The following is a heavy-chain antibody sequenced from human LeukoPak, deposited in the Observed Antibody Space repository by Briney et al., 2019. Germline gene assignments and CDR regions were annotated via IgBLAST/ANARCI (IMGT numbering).Heavy chain of an antibody. CDR2: IFSSGST. J-gene: IGHJ4*02. Sequence: SETLSLTCSVSGGSISSTTYYWGWIRQAPGKGLEWIATIFSSGSTYYSPSLKSRVTISVDRSKNQFSLKLSSVTAADTAVYYCARDPSDTAYFDYWGQGTLVTVSS. V-gene: IGHV4-39*07. CDR3: ARDPSDTAYFDY. D-gene: IGHD5-18*01. CDR1: GGSISSTTYY.